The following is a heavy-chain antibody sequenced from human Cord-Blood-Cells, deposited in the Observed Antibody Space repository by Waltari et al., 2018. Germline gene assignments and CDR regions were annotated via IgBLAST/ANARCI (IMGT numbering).Heavy chain of an antibody. J-gene: IGHJ3*02. CDR1: GFTVSSNY. V-gene: IGHV3-53*02. D-gene: IGHD6-13*01. CDR3: ARDLNRYSSSWYWAFDI. CDR2: IYSGGST. Sequence: EVQLVETGGGWIQPGGSLRLSCAASGFTVSSNYMSWVRQAPGKGLEWVSVIYSGGSTYYADSVKGRFTISRDNSKNTLYLQMNSLRAEDTAVYYCARDLNRYSSSWYWAFDIWGQGTMVTVSS.